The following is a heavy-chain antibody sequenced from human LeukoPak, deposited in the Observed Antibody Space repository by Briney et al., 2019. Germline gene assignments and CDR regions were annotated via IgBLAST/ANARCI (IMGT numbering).Heavy chain of an antibody. CDR1: GFTFSSYS. V-gene: IGHV3-21*01. CDR3: ARDRGQIVVVPAAHRPIF. D-gene: IGHD2-2*01. J-gene: IGHJ3*01. CDR2: ISSSSSYI. Sequence: GGSLRLSCAASGFTFSSYSMKWVRQAPGKGLEWVSSISSSSSYIYYADSVKGRFTISRDNAKNSLYLQMSSLRAEDTAVYYCARDRGQIVVVPAAHRPIFWGQGTMVTVSS.